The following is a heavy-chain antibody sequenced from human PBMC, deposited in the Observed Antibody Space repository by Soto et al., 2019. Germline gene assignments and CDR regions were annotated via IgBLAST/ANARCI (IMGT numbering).Heavy chain of an antibody. CDR3: AKCSVGTVRTSGWCNWFDH. V-gene: IGHV3-23*01. J-gene: IGHJ5*02. D-gene: IGHD6-19*01. CDR2: IRVGGGDT. CDR1: GFTFSSSA. Sequence: EVRLLESGGGLAQPGGSRRLSCAASGFTFSSSAMNWVRQAPGKGLEWVSSIRVGGGDTFYADSVRGRFTVSRDISRNTLYLQMNSLRAEDTAIYYCAKCSVGTVRTSGWCNWFDHWGQGTLVTVSS.